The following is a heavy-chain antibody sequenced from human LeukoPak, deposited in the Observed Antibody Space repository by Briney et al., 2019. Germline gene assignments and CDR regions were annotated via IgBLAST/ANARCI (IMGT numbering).Heavy chain of an antibody. V-gene: IGHV3-21*01. CDR1: GFTFSSYS. J-gene: IGHJ4*02. CDR3: ARDWEDILTGYSRYYFDY. CDR2: ISSSRSYI. D-gene: IGHD3-9*01. Sequence: GGSLRLSCAASGFTFSSYSMNWVRQAPGKGLECGSSISSSRSYIYYADAVKGRFTISRDNAKNSLYLQMNSLRAEDTAVYYCARDWEDILTGYSRYYFDYWGQGTLVTVSS.